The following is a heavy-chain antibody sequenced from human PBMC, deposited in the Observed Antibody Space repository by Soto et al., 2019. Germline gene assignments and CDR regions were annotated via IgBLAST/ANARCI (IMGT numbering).Heavy chain of an antibody. Sequence: SETLSLTCAVYGGSFSGYYWSWIRQPPGKGLEWIGEINHSGSTNYNPSLKSRITISVDTSKNQFSLKLSSVTAADTAVYYCASLGHLSSLSRYYYYYYMDVWGKGTTVTVSS. CDR1: GGSFSGYY. J-gene: IGHJ6*03. CDR2: INHSGST. V-gene: IGHV4-34*01. D-gene: IGHD6-6*01. CDR3: ASLGHLSSLSRYYYYYYMDV.